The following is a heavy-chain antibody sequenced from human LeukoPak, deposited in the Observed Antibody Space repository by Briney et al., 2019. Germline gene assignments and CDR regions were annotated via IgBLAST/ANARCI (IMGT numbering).Heavy chain of an antibody. CDR2: IHTSGST. CDR1: GDSISSYY. J-gene: IGHJ6*03. CDR3: ARSVEGYCSGGSCYSYYYYMDA. Sequence: PSETLSLTCIVSGDSISSYYWNWIRQPAGKGLEWIGRIHTSGSTNYNPSLKSRVTMSVDTSKNQFSLKLSSVTAADTAVYYCARSVEGYCSGGSCYSYYYYMDAWGKGTTVTVSS. V-gene: IGHV4-4*07. D-gene: IGHD2-15*01.